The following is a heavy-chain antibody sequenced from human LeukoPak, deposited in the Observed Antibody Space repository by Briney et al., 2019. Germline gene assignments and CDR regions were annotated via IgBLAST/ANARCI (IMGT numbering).Heavy chain of an antibody. Sequence: GGSLRLSCAASGLTFYDYAMHWVRQAPGKGLEWVSGITWNSGSIAYADSVKGRFAISRDNAKNSLYLQVNSLRSKDTALYYCAAGAGITRYWGQGTLVTVSS. CDR3: AAGAGITRY. CDR1: GLTFYDYA. J-gene: IGHJ4*02. V-gene: IGHV3-9*01. D-gene: IGHD3-10*01. CDR2: ITWNSGSI.